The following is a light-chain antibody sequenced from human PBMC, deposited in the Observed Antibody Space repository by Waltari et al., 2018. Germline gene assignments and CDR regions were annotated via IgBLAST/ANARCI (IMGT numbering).Light chain of an antibody. CDR3: LLYLGSGIFV. V-gene: IGLV8-61*01. CDR1: SGSLSPPSY. J-gene: IGLJ3*02. Sequence: QTVVTQEPSLSVSPGGPVTLTCALSSGSLSPPSYASWYHQTPDQPPRTLVYKANSCSSGVPDRFSGSILGNRAALTITGAQAEDESDYYCLLYLGSGIFVFGGGTKLTVL. CDR2: KAN.